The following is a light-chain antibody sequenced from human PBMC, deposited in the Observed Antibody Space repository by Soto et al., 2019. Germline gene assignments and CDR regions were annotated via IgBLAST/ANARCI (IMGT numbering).Light chain of an antibody. CDR1: SGSVSTSYY. V-gene: IGLV8-61*01. J-gene: IGLJ3*02. CDR3: VLYMGSGISV. CDR2: NTN. Sequence: QAVVTQEPSFSVSPGGTVTLTCGLSSGSVSTSYYPSWYQQTPGQAPRTLIYNTNTRSSGVPGRFSGSILGNKAALTIAGAQEDDESDYYCVLYMGSGISVFGGGTKVTVL.